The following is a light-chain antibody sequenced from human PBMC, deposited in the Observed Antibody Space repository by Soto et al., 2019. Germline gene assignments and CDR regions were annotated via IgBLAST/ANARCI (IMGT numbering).Light chain of an antibody. CDR3: QQTYSTPPT. CDR1: QSVSTY. J-gene: IGKJ1*01. V-gene: IGKV1-39*01. CDR2: AAS. Sequence: DIQMTQSPSSLSASVGDRVTITCRASQSVSTYLNWYQQKAGLAPKLLIGAASSLQSGVIPRFSGSRSGTDFTLTISSLQHEDFATYYCQQTYSTPPTFGQGTKVDI.